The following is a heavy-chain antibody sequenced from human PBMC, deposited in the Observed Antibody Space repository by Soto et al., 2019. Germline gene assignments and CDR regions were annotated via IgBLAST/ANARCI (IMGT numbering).Heavy chain of an antibody. CDR3: AKDRSSGWSVDY. J-gene: IGHJ4*02. V-gene: IGHV3-30*18. Sequence: GGSLRLSCAASGFTFSSYGMHWVRQAPGKGLEWVAVISYDGSNKYYADSVKGRFTISRDNSKNTLYLQMNSLRAEDTAVYYCAKDRSSGWSVDYWGQGTLVTVSS. D-gene: IGHD6-19*01. CDR2: ISYDGSNK. CDR1: GFTFSSYG.